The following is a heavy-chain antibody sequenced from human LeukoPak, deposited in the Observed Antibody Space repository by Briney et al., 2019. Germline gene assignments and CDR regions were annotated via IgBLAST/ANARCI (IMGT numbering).Heavy chain of an antibody. CDR1: GYTFTSYY. J-gene: IGHJ6*03. CDR2: INPSGGST. CDR3: ARDNGGTAMAYYYYYYMDV. D-gene: IGHD5-18*01. Sequence: ASVKVSCKASGYTFTSYYMHWVRQAPGQGLEWMGIINPSGGSTSYAQKFQGRVTMTRDMSTSTVYMELSSLRSEDTAVYYCARDNGGTAMAYYYYYYMDVWGRGTTVTNSS. V-gene: IGHV1-46*01.